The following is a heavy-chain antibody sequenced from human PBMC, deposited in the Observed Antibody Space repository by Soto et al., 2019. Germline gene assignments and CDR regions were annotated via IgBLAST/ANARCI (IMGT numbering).Heavy chain of an antibody. CDR2: IYYSGST. V-gene: IGHV4-39*01. J-gene: IGHJ6*02. Sequence: TLSLTCTVSGGSISSSSYYWGWIRQPPGKGLEWIGSIYYSGSTYYNPSLKSRVTISVDTSKNQFSLKLSSVTAADTAVYYCARSLTTVVTMGVWGQGTTVTVSS. CDR3: ARSLTTVVTMGV. D-gene: IGHD4-17*01. CDR1: GGSISSSSYY.